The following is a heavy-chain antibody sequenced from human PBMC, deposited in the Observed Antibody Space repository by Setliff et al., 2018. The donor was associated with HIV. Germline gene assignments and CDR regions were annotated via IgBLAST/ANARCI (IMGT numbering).Heavy chain of an antibody. CDR1: GYTFTSYY. D-gene: IGHD1-20*01. CDR3: ARAFITGTRGAFDI. V-gene: IGHV1-46*01. CDR2: INPNGGTT. J-gene: IGHJ3*02. Sequence: GASVKVSCKASGYTFTSYYFHWVRQAPGQGLEWMGVINPNGGTTNYARKFQGRVTMTRDTSTNTVYMELSSLRSEDTAVYYCARAFITGTRGAFDIWGQGTVVTVSS.